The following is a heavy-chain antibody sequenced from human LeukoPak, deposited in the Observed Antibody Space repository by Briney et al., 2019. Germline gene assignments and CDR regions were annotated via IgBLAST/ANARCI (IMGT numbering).Heavy chain of an antibody. Sequence: SDTVSYKASVYTLTRYYMHWVGQAPRHPREWTGIINCNGGSTRYAQKFQGRVTMTVDMSTSTVYMELNSVRSVDTAVYYCARDALYSYSPPGDYWGQGALVTVSS. J-gene: IGHJ4*02. V-gene: IGHV1-46*01. CDR2: INCNGGST. D-gene: IGHD1-26*01. CDR1: VYTLTRYY. CDR3: ARDALYSYSPPGDY.